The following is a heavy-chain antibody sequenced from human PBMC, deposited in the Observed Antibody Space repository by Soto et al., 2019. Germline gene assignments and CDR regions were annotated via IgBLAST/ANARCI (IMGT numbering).Heavy chain of an antibody. J-gene: IGHJ4*02. D-gene: IGHD6-6*01. CDR3: ARTYSSSSPAFNYFDY. CDR1: GYSFTSYW. CDR2: IYPGDSDT. Sequence: GESLKISCKGSGYSFTSYWIGWVRQMPGKGLEWMGIIYPGDSDTRYSPSFQGQVTISADKSISTAYLQWSSLKASDTAMYYCARTYSSSSPAFNYFDYWGQGTLVTVSS. V-gene: IGHV5-51*01.